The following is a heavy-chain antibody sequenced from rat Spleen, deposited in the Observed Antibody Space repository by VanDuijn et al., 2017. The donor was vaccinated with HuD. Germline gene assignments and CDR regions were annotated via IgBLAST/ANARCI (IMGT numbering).Heavy chain of an antibody. CDR1: GFSLSSYN. V-gene: IGHV2-30*01. CDR2: IWTCGTT. D-gene: IGHD1-10*01. CDR3: VRECGHNTSGYFDY. Sequence: QVQLKESGPGLVQPSQTLSLTCTVSGFSLSSYNVPWIRQSIGKGLEWMGIIWTCGTTDYNSALRSRLSISRDTSKRQVFLEMSSLQTEDMATYYRVRECGHNTSGYFDYWGHGVMVTVSS. J-gene: IGHJ2*01.